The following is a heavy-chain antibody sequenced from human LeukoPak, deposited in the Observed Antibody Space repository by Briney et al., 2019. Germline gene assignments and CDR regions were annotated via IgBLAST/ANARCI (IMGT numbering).Heavy chain of an antibody. J-gene: IGHJ6*03. CDR3: EVFGARYGDHFMDA. Sequence: PSETLSLTCTVSGDSITSSPFFWAWIRQPPGKGLEWLGSINFSGTTYYNPSLKSRVTISIDTSKNQFSLNLKAVTAADTALYYCEVFGARYGDHFMDAWGKGTTVTVPS. D-gene: IGHD3-10*01. CDR1: GDSITSSPFF. V-gene: IGHV4-39*01. CDR2: INFSGTT.